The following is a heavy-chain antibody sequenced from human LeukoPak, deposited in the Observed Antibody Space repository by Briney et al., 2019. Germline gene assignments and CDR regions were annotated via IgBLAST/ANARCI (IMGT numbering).Heavy chain of an antibody. V-gene: IGHV3-11*01. J-gene: IGHJ4*02. CDR3: AREGGPWGYSYGYWPFDY. CDR2: ISSSGSAI. Sequence: PGGSLRLSCAASGFTFSDYYMSWIRQAPGKGLEWLSYISSSGSAIYYADSVKGRFTISRDNAKNSLYLQMNSLRAEDTAVYYCAREGGPWGYSYGYWPFDYWGQGTLVTVSS. CDR1: GFTFSDYY. D-gene: IGHD5-18*01.